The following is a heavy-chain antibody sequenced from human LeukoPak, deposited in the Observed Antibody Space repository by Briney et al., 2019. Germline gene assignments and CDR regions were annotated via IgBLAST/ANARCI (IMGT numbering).Heavy chain of an antibody. J-gene: IGHJ4*02. CDR1: GGFISSYY. CDR3: ARMMATQGDYFDY. CDR2: IYTSGST. Sequence: SETLSLTCTVSGGFISSYYWSWIRQPPGKGLEWIGYIYTSGSTNYNPSLKSRVTISVDTSKNQFSLKLSSVTAADTAVYYCARMMATQGDYFDYWGQGTLVTVSS. D-gene: IGHD5-24*01. V-gene: IGHV4-4*09.